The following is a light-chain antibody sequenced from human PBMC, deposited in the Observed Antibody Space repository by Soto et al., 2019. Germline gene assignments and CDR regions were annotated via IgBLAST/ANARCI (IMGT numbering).Light chain of an antibody. Sequence: DIQMTQSPSSPSASVGDRVTISCQASQDINNYLNWYQQKPGKAPKLLIFDASNLEIGVPSRSSGSGSGTDFAFTISSLQPEDFATYYCQQYDNLPLTFGGGTKVDIK. J-gene: IGKJ4*01. V-gene: IGKV1-33*01. CDR1: QDINNY. CDR2: DAS. CDR3: QQYDNLPLT.